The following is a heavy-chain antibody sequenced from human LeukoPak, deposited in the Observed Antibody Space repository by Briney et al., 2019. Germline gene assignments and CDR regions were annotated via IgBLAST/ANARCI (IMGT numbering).Heavy chain of an antibody. Sequence: GGSLRLSCAASVFTFSSYDMHWVRQSTGKGLEWVSRIGTSGDTYYPGSVKGRFTISRENAKNSLYLQMNSLRAGDTAVYYCARDRGNSYMDVWGKGITVSVSS. J-gene: IGHJ6*03. CDR1: VFTFSSYD. D-gene: IGHD1/OR15-1a*01. CDR3: ARDRGNSYMDV. CDR2: IGTSGDT. V-gene: IGHV3-13*04.